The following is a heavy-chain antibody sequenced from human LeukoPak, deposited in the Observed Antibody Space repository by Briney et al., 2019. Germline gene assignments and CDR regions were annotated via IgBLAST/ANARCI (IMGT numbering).Heavy chain of an antibody. CDR3: ARRGRERVVPGFDY. CDR1: GFTFSSYS. CDR2: ISSSSSYI. Sequence: PGGSLRLSCEASGFTFSSYSMNWVRQAPGKGLEWVSSISSSSSYIYYADSVKGRFTISRDNAKNSLYLQMNSLRAEDTAVYYCARRGRERVVPGFDYWGQGTLVTVSS. D-gene: IGHD2-2*01. J-gene: IGHJ4*02. V-gene: IGHV3-21*01.